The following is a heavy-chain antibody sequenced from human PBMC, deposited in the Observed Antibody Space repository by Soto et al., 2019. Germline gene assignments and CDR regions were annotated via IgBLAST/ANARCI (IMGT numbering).Heavy chain of an antibody. V-gene: IGHV1-69*01. CDR1: GVSFNNNG. CDR3: ARVLYYGSGSYSPYGMDV. CDR2: VSPPFRTS. D-gene: IGHD3-10*01. J-gene: IGHJ6*02. Sequence: QVQLVQSGAEVKKPGSSVKVSCKTSGVSFNNNGIGWVRQAPGHGLEWMGGVSPPFRTSNYARKSQVRISITADASTGTVNMELSSLTSEDTAQYYCARVLYYGSGSYSPYGMDVWGQGTTVTVSS.